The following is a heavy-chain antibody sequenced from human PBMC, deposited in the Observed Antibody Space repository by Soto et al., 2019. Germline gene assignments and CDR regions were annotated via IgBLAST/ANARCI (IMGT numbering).Heavy chain of an antibody. D-gene: IGHD3-16*01. CDR3: ARDDPNLRYYYYSGMDV. CDR2: IIPIFGTA. V-gene: IGHV1-69*13. CDR1: GGTFSSYA. J-gene: IGHJ6*02. Sequence: SVKVSCKASGGTFSSYAISWVRQAPGQGLEWMGGIIPIFGTANYAQKFQGRVTITADESTSTAYMELSSLRSEDTAVYYCARDDPNLRYYYYSGMDVWGQGTTVTVSS.